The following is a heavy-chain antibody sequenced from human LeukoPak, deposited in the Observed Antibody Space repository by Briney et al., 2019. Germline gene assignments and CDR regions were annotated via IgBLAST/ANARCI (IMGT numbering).Heavy chain of an antibody. CDR2: STHSGST. CDR3: ARGRTGAAALDF. D-gene: IGHD2-2*01. V-gene: IGHV4-34*01. CDR1: GGSFSGHY. J-gene: IGHJ4*02. Sequence: PSETLSLTCAVYGGSFSGHYWTWIRQPPGKALEWIGESTHSGSTNYNPSLKSRVTISVDTSKNQFSLRLTSVTAADTAVYYCARGRTGAAALDFWGPGTLVTVSS.